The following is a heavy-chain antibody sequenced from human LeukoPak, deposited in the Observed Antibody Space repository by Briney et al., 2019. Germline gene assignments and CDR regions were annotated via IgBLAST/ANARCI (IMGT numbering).Heavy chain of an antibody. CDR1: GYRFSTYW. CDR3: ARVVTTGYGMDV. V-gene: IGHV5-51*06. CDR2: MNPDDSET. J-gene: IGHJ6*02. D-gene: IGHD1-1*01. Sequence: GESLKISFKGSGYRFSTYWIGWVRQMPGKGLEWMGIMNPDDSETRYRPSFQGQVTISADKSISTAYLQWRSLKASDTAIYYCARVVTTGYGMDVWGQGTTVTVSS.